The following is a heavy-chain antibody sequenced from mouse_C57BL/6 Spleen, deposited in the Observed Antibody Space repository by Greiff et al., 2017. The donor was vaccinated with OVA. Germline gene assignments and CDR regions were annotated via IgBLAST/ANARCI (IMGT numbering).Heavy chain of an antibody. Sequence: QVQLQQPGAELVRPGSSVKLSCKASGYTFTSYWMHWVKQRPIQGLEWIGNIDPSDSETHYNQKFKDKATLTVAKSSSTAYMQLSSVTSEDSAVYYGARPYGSRGDYFDYWGQGTTLTVSS. J-gene: IGHJ2*01. V-gene: IGHV1-52*01. CDR3: ARPYGSRGDYFDY. D-gene: IGHD1-1*01. CDR2: IDPSDSET. CDR1: GYTFTSYW.